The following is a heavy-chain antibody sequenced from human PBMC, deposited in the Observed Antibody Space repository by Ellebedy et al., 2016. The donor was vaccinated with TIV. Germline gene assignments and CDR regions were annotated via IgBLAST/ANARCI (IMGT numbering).Heavy chain of an antibody. CDR3: VKDYGDYVTYHYGMDV. Sequence: GESLKISCSASGCPFSRYAMHWVRQAPGKGLEYVSGISGKGGSTHYADSVKGRFTISRDNSKNTLYLQMSSLRAEDTAMFYCVKDYGDYVTYHYGMDVWGQGITVTVSS. CDR2: ISGKGGST. D-gene: IGHD4-17*01. J-gene: IGHJ6*02. V-gene: IGHV3-64D*06. CDR1: GCPFSRYA.